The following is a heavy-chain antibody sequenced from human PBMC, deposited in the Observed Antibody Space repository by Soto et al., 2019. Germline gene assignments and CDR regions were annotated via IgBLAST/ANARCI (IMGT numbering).Heavy chain of an antibody. D-gene: IGHD1-26*01. Sequence: EVQLVETGGGLIQPGGSLRLSCAASGFTVSSHYMSWVRQAPGKGLEWVSVIYSGGSTYYADSVKGRFTISRDNSKNTLYLQMNSLRAEDTAVYYCARAASSGSYRVGFDYWGQGTLVTVSS. V-gene: IGHV3-53*02. CDR1: GFTVSSHY. CDR2: IYSGGST. CDR3: ARAASSGSYRVGFDY. J-gene: IGHJ4*02.